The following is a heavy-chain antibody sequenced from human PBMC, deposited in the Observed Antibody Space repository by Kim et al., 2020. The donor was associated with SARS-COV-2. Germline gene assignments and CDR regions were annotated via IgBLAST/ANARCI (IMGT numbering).Heavy chain of an antibody. CDR1: GGSVSSYY. D-gene: IGHD6-13*01. J-gene: IGHJ4*02. CDR3: ARDPNSSLDS. CDR2: IYSSGSA. Sequence: SETLSLTCTVSGGSVSSYYWTWIRQTAGKGLEWIGHIYSSGSANYDPALKSRVTMSIDTSQNQFSLNLRSVTAADTPIYFCARDPNSSLDSWGQGTLVIVSS. V-gene: IGHV4-4*07.